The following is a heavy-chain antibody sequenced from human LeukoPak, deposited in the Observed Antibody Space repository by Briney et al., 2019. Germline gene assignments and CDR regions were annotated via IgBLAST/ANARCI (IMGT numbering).Heavy chain of an antibody. D-gene: IGHD3-10*01. V-gene: IGHV3-21*01. Sequence: GGSLRLSCAASGFTFSSYSMNWVRQAPGKGLEWVSSISSSSSYIYYADSVKGRFTISRDNAKNSLYLQMNSLRAEDTAVYYCARGLYGSGRGPLHYFDYWGQGTLVTVSS. CDR3: ARGLYGSGRGPLHYFDY. CDR2: ISSSSSYI. CDR1: GFTFSSYS. J-gene: IGHJ4*02.